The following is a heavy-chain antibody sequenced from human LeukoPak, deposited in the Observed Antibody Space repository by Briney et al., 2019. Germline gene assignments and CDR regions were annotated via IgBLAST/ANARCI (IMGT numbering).Heavy chain of an antibody. CDR1: GGSISSGSYY. CDR2: IYTSGST. CDR3: ARDSSGWYFDY. Sequence: PSETLSLSCTVSGGSISSGSYYWSWIRQPAGKGLEWIGRIYTSGSTNYNPSLKSRVTISVDTSKNQFSLKLSSVTAADTAVYYCARDSSGWYFDYWGQGTLVTVSS. J-gene: IGHJ4*02. V-gene: IGHV4-61*02. D-gene: IGHD6-19*01.